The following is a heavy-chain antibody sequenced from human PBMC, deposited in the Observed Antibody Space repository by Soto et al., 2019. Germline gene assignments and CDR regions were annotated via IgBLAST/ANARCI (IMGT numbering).Heavy chain of an antibody. Sequence: PSQTLSLTCAISEDSVSSNSAAWNWIRQSPSRGLEWLGRTYYRSKWYNDYAVSVKSRITINPDTSKNQFSLQLNSVTPEDTAVYYCARDFAAHNWNYGLYGMDVWGQGTTVTVSS. CDR3: ARDFAAHNWNYGLYGMDV. CDR2: TYYRSKWYN. D-gene: IGHD1-7*01. J-gene: IGHJ6*02. CDR1: EDSVSSNSAA. V-gene: IGHV6-1*01.